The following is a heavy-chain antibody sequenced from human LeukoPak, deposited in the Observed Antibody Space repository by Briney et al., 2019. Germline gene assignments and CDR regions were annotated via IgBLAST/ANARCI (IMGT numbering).Heavy chain of an antibody. CDR3: ATGGYCSSTSCFRFDP. D-gene: IGHD2-2*01. V-gene: IGHV4-34*01. Sequence: SETLSLTCAVYGGSFSGYYWSWIRQPPGKGLEWIGEINYSGSTNYNPSLKSRVTISVDTSKNQFSLKLSSVTAADTAVYYCATGGYCSSTSCFRFDPWGQGTLVTVSS. CDR2: INYSGST. CDR1: GGSFSGYY. J-gene: IGHJ5*02.